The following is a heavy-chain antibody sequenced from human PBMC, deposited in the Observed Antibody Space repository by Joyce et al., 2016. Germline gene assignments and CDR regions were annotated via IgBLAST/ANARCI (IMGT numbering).Heavy chain of an antibody. D-gene: IGHD5-18*01. Sequence: EVQLLVSGGDLVQPGGSLGVSCAACGIVFHSYAMSWVRQAPGKGVEWVSGIVVSGSTRYYADCVKGRFTISRDNSKNTLYLQMNSLRAEDTAVYFCAKPKPQYTYGLDGFDVWGQGTMVTVSS. CDR2: IVVSGSTR. CDR1: GIVFHSYA. J-gene: IGHJ3*01. V-gene: IGHV3-23*01. CDR3: AKPKPQYTYGLDGFDV.